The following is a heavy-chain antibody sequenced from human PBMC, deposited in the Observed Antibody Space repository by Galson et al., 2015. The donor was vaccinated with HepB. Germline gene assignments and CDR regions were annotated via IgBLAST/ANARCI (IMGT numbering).Heavy chain of an antibody. CDR1: GFTFSTYV. V-gene: IGHV3-23*01. CDR3: AKGLGGGRSVYLDY. D-gene: IGHD2-15*01. CDR2: VSGSSDTT. Sequence: SLRLSCAASGFTFSTYVMNWVRQAPGKGLEWVSSVSGSSDTTYYADSVKGRFTISRDNSKNTVYLQMNTLRAEDTALYYCAKGLGGGRSVYLDYWGQGILVAVSS. J-gene: IGHJ4*02.